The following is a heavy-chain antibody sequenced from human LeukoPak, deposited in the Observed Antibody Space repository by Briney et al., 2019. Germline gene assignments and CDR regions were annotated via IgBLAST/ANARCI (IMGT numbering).Heavy chain of an antibody. V-gene: IGHV1-3*01. D-gene: IGHD3-22*01. CDR2: INAGNGNT. J-gene: IGHJ4*02. CDR3: ARVRSGYLYYFDY. Sequence: ASVKVSCKASGYTFTSYAMHWVRQAPGQRLEWMGWINAGNGNTKYSQKFQGRVTITRDTSASTAYMELSSLRSEDTAVYYCARVRSGYLYYFDYWGQGTLVTVSS. CDR1: GYTFTSYA.